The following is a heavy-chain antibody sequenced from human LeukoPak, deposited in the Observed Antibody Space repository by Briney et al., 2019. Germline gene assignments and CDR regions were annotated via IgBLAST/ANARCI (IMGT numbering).Heavy chain of an antibody. D-gene: IGHD5-18*01. V-gene: IGHV1-46*01. Sequence: GASVKVSCKASGYTFTSYYMHWVRQAPGQGLEWMGIINPSGGSTSYAQKFQGRVTMTRDTSTSTVYMELSSLRSEDTAVYYCARGPRIQLPFTQFDYWGQGTLVTVSS. J-gene: IGHJ4*02. CDR2: INPSGGST. CDR1: GYTFTSYY. CDR3: ARGPRIQLPFTQFDY.